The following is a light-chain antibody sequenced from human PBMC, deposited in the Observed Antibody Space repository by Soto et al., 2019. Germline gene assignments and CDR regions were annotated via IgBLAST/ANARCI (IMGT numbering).Light chain of an antibody. Sequence: EIVLTQSPGTLSLSPGERADLSCRASQSVSGSYVAWYQQKPGQAPRLLIYGASNRATGIPDRFSGSGSGTDFTLTITRLEPEDFAVYFCQQYGRSPFTFGPGTKVDIK. V-gene: IGKV3-20*01. J-gene: IGKJ3*01. CDR3: QQYGRSPFT. CDR2: GAS. CDR1: QSVSGSY.